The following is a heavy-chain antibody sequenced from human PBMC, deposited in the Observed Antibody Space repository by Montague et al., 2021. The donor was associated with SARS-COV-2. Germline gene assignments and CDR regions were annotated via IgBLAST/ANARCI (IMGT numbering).Heavy chain of an antibody. CDR2: IGVSDTYI. V-gene: IGHV3-21*01. D-gene: IGHD3-3*01. Sequence: SLRLSCAASGFPFSSYSMNWVRQAPGKGLEWVSSIGVSDTYIYYADSVKGRFTISRDNGKNSLCLQMNSLRAEDTAVYYCARDRRFLEWNPYYMDVWGKGTTVTVSS. J-gene: IGHJ6*03. CDR3: ARDRRFLEWNPYYMDV. CDR1: GFPFSSYS.